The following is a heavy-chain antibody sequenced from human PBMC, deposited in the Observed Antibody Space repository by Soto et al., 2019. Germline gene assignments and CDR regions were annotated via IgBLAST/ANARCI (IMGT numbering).Heavy chain of an antibody. Sequence: PGGSLRLSCAASGFTFSSYSMNWVRQAPGKGLEWVSSISSSSSYIYYADSVKGRFTISRDNTKNSLYLQMNSLRAEDTAVYYCARSLSSDCTNGVCSPPYFDNWGQGTLVTVSS. CDR1: GFTFSSYS. CDR2: ISSSSSYI. J-gene: IGHJ4*02. V-gene: IGHV3-21*01. D-gene: IGHD2-8*01. CDR3: ARSLSSDCTNGVCSPPYFDN.